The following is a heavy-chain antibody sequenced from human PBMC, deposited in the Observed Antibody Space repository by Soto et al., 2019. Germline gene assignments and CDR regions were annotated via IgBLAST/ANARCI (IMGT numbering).Heavy chain of an antibody. J-gene: IGHJ6*02. D-gene: IGHD2-15*01. CDR3: AREGAADWPDNYYYYAMDV. CDR2: SRNKANGYAT. Sequence: GGSLRLSCATSGFIFSDHYLDWVRQAPGKGLEWVGRSRNKANGYATEYAASVKGRFTISRDDSKNSLYLQMNSLKTEDTAVYFCAREGAADWPDNYYYYAMDVWGQGTTVTVSS. V-gene: IGHV3-72*01. CDR1: GFIFSDHY.